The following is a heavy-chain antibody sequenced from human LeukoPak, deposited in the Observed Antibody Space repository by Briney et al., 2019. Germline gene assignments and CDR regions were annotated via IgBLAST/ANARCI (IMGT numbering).Heavy chain of an antibody. J-gene: IGHJ3*02. D-gene: IGHD6-6*01. CDR3: ARRDSSSLAAFDI. CDR1: GGSISSDY. Sequence: PSETLSLTCTVAGGSISSDYWTWLRQPPGKGLEWLGYTHYSGSTNFNPSLKSRVTISVDTSKNQFSLKLSSVTAADTAVYYCARRDSSSLAAFDIWGQGTMVTVSS. V-gene: IGHV4-59*01. CDR2: THYSGST.